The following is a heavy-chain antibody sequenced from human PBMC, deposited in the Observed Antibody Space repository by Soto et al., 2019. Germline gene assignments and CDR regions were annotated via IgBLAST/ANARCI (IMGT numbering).Heavy chain of an antibody. J-gene: IGHJ6*02. Sequence: QVQLQESGPGLVKPSQTLSLTCTVTGGSMTSGDQYWTWIRHRPGEGLEWLGYINHRGSLYYNPSLKSRVSMSVDTSKNQFSTNLSSVTAADTAVYYWARELHQRQGRNMDVWGQVTTVAVSS. CDR3: ARELHQRQGRNMDV. V-gene: IGHV4-31*03. CDR2: INHRGSL. CDR1: GGSMTSGDQY. D-gene: IGHD1-1*01.